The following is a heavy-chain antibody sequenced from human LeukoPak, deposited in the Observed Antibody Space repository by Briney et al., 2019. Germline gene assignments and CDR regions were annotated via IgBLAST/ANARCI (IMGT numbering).Heavy chain of an antibody. D-gene: IGHD6-13*01. Sequence: PSETLSLTCTVSGGSISSYYWSWIRQPPGKGLEWIGYIYYSGSTNYNPSLKSRVTISVDTSKNQFSLKLSSVTAADTAVYYCARGAGGPLAAAGHKVRINWFDPWGQGTLVTVSS. CDR1: GGSISSYY. CDR3: ARGAGGPLAAAGHKVRINWFDP. V-gene: IGHV4-59*01. J-gene: IGHJ5*02. CDR2: IYYSGST.